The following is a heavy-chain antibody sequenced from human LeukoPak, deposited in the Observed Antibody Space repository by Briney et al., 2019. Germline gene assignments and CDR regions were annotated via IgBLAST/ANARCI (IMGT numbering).Heavy chain of an antibody. Sequence: PGGSLRLSCAASGFTFSSYGMNWVRQAPGKGLEWVSYISSSTSSIYYADSVKVRFTISRDNAKNSLYLQMNSLRAEDTAVYYCTRDVATSGWATFYWGPGTLVTVSS. CDR2: ISSSTSSI. D-gene: IGHD6-19*01. V-gene: IGHV3-48*01. CDR1: GFTFSSYG. CDR3: TRDVATSGWATFY. J-gene: IGHJ4*02.